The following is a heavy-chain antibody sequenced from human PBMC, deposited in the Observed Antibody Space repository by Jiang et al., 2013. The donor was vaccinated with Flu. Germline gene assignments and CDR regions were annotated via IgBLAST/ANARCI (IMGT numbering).Heavy chain of an antibody. Sequence: GAEVKKPGASVKVSCQTSGYSFIGYYLHWVRQAPGQGLEWMGRINPNNGGTKYAQKFQGRVTMTRDTSISTAYMELRGLRSNDTAVYYCANQMTTGFDSWGQGTLVTVSS. CDR1: GYSFIGYY. V-gene: IGHV1-2*06. CDR3: ANQMTTGFDS. CDR2: INPNNGGT. D-gene: IGHD1-1*01. J-gene: IGHJ4*02.